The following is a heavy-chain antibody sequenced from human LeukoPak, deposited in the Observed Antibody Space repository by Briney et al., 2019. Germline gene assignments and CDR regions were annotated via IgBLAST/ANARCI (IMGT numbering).Heavy chain of an antibody. J-gene: IGHJ4*02. Sequence: VGSLRLSRAPSRFTLTSYLMSSVRHAPGKGRERVANINQDGGEKYYVDSVKGRFTISRDNAKNSLYLQMNSLRAEDTAVYYCARESDWGQGTLVTVSS. CDR1: RFTLTSYL. CDR2: INQDGGEK. V-gene: IGHV3-7*01. CDR3: ARESD.